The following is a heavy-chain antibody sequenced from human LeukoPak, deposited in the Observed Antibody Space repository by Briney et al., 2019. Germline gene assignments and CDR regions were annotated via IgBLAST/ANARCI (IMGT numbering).Heavy chain of an antibody. CDR1: GYTFTGYF. CDR2: INPNTGGT. CDR3: ARVHATGYFSLDLGY. Sequence: ASVRVSCKASGYTFTGYFMHWVRQAPGQGLDRMGWINPNTGGTKYARKFQGRVTMTRDTSIGTAYMELSTVTSDDTAVYFCARVHATGYFSLDLGYWGQGTLVTVSS. D-gene: IGHD3-9*01. J-gene: IGHJ4*02. V-gene: IGHV1-2*02.